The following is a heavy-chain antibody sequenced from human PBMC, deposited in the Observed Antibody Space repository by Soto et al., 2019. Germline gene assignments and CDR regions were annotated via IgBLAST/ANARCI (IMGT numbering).Heavy chain of an antibody. Sequence: QAQVEQSGAEVKKPGASVKVSCKCSGYTFTEYYIHWVRQAPGQGLEWMGWRNPKSGATNYAQKFRGRVSMTRDTSTSTVYMELTRLTSDDTAVYYCTRGGTPYSSGNYYFNGMDVWGQGTTVTVAS. CDR1: GYTFTEYY. D-gene: IGHD6-19*01. CDR2: RNPKSGAT. J-gene: IGHJ6*02. CDR3: TRGGTPYSSGNYYFNGMDV. V-gene: IGHV1-2*02.